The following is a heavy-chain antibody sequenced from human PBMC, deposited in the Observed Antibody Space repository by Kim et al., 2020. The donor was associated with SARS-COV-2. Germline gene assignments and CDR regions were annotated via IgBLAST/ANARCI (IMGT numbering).Heavy chain of an antibody. J-gene: IGHJ4*02. CDR1: GFTFSSYG. CDR3: ARVRYSSSWYSFDY. D-gene: IGHD6-13*01. CDR2: IWYDGSNK. Sequence: GGSLRLSCAASGFTFSSYGMHWVRQAPGKGLEWVAVIWYDGSNKYYADSVKGRFTISRDNSKNTLYLQMNSLRAEDTAVYYCARVRYSSSWYSFDYWGQGTLVTVSS. V-gene: IGHV3-33*01.